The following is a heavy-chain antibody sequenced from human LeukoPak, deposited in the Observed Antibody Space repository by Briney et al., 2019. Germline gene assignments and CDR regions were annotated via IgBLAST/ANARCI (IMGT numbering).Heavy chain of an antibody. Sequence: GGSLRLSCAASGFTFSSYSMNWVRQAPGKGLEWVSYISSSSSTIYYADSVKGRFTISRDNAKNSLYLQMNSLRAEDTAVYYCACSGSYSGFDYWGQGTLVTVSS. CDR3: ACSGSYSGFDY. CDR2: ISSSSSTI. V-gene: IGHV3-48*01. D-gene: IGHD1-26*01. CDR1: GFTFSSYS. J-gene: IGHJ4*02.